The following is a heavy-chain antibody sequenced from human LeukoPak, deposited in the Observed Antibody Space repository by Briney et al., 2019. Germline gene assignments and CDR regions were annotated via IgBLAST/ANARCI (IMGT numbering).Heavy chain of an antibody. Sequence: GGSLRLSCAASGFTFSSYGMHWVRQAPGKGLEWVAVIWYDGSNKYYADSVKGRFTISRDNSKNTLYLQMNSLRAEDTAVYYCARDYLGYNSLYSFDYWGQGTLVTVSS. V-gene: IGHV3-33*01. CDR1: GFTFSSYG. J-gene: IGHJ4*02. CDR3: ARDYLGYNSLYSFDY. CDR2: IWYDGSNK. D-gene: IGHD5-24*01.